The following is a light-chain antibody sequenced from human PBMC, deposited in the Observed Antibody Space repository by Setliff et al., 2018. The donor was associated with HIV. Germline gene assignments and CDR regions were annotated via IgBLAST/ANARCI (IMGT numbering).Light chain of an antibody. V-gene: IGLV2-14*03. Sequence: QSVLTQPASVSGSPGQSITISCTGTSSDVGSRYNYVSWYQQHPGKAPKLIIFDVTYRPSGVSDRFSGSKSGNTASLTTSGLQAEDEADYYCCSYLSTNNYVFGSGTKVTVL. CDR3: CSYLSTNNYV. CDR1: SSDVGSRYNY. CDR2: DVT. J-gene: IGLJ1*01.